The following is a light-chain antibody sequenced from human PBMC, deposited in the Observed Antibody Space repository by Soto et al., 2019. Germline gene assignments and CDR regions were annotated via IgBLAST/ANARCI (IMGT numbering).Light chain of an antibody. Sequence: EIVMTQSPATLSVSPGDSVTLSCRASQSVRSFLAWYQHKPGQPPRLLIYGASTRATGVPARFSGSGSGTDFTLTISSLQSEDFAVYFCQQCSDWPLFTFGQGTRLEIK. CDR2: GAS. CDR3: QQCSDWPLFT. V-gene: IGKV3-15*01. CDR1: QSVRSF. J-gene: IGKJ5*01.